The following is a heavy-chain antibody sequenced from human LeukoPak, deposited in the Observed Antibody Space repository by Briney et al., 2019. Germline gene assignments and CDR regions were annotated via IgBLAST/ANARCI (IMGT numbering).Heavy chain of an antibody. V-gene: IGHV1-2*02. J-gene: IGHJ6*02. CDR2: INPNSGGT. D-gene: IGHD6-6*01. CDR3: AREAPFIAAEPYYYYGMDV. Sequence: ASVKVSCKASGYTFTGYYMRWVRQAPGQGLEWMGWINPNSGGTNYAQKFQGRVTMTRDTSTSTAYMELSRLRSDDTAVYYCAREAPFIAAEPYYYYGMDVWGQGTTVTVSS. CDR1: GYTFTGYY.